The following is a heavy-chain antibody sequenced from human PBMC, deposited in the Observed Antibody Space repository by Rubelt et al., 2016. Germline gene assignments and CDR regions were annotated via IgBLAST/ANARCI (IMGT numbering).Heavy chain of an antibody. CDR2: IYYSGST. D-gene: IGHD5-18*01. Sequence: QLQLQESGPGLVKPSETLSLTCTVSGGSISSSSYYWGWIRQPPGKGLEWIGSIYYSGSTYYNPSLKSRGTITVDTAKNQFSLKLSSVTAADTAVYYCAVHGYSYGYVGYWGQGTLVTVSS. J-gene: IGHJ4*02. CDR1: GGSISSSSYY. V-gene: IGHV4-39*01. CDR3: AVHGYSYGYVGY.